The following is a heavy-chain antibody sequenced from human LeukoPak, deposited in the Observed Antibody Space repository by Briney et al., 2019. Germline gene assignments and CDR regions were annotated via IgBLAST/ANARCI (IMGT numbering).Heavy chain of an antibody. CDR2: ISSSGSTK. CDR3: ARDGEGTIDY. CDR1: GFIFRTYE. V-gene: IGHV3-48*03. D-gene: IGHD2-8*01. Sequence: PGGSLRLPCTASGFIFRTYEMIWVRQAPGKGLEWISFISSSGSTKDYADSVKGRFTISRDNAKNSLYLQMNSLRAEDTAVYYCARDGEGTIDYWGQGTVVTVSS. J-gene: IGHJ4*02.